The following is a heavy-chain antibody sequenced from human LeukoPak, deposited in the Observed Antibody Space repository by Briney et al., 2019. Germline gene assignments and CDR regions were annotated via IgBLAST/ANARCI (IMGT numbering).Heavy chain of an antibody. V-gene: IGHV1-2*02. J-gene: IGHJ2*01. Sequence: GASVKVSCKASGYTFTGYYMHWARQAPGQWLEWMGWINPNSGGTNYAQKFQGRVTMTRDTSISTAYMELSRLRSDDTAVYYCARGEGIVVVPAAEDFDLWGRGTLVTVSS. CDR2: INPNSGGT. CDR1: GYTFTGYY. CDR3: ARGEGIVVVPAAEDFDL. D-gene: IGHD2-2*01.